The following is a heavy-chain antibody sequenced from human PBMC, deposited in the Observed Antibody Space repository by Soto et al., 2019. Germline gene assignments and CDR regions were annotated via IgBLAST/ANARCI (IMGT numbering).Heavy chain of an antibody. V-gene: IGHV3-30*18. CDR3: AKSFRWLVPFDY. CDR1: GFTFSSYG. CDR2: ISYDGSNK. Sequence: VGSLRLSCAASGFTFSSYGMHWVRQAPGKGLEWVAVISYDGSNKYYADSVKGRFTTSRDNSKNTLYLQMNSLRAEDTAVYYCAKSFRWLVPFDYWGQGTLVTVSS. D-gene: IGHD6-19*01. J-gene: IGHJ4*02.